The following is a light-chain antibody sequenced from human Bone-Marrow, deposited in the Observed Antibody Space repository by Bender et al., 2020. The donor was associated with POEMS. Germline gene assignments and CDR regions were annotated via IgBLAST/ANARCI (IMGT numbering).Light chain of an antibody. CDR1: SSDVGNFDL. J-gene: IGLJ1*01. Sequence: QSALTQPASVSGSPGQSITISCTRTSSDVGNFDLVSWYQQHPGRAPKLIIYEVAKRPSGVSNRFFGSKSGNTASLTLSGLQADDEADYFCCSYAGSSTAYVFGTGTRVTVL. CDR3: CSYAGSSTAYV. CDR2: EVA. V-gene: IGLV2-23*02.